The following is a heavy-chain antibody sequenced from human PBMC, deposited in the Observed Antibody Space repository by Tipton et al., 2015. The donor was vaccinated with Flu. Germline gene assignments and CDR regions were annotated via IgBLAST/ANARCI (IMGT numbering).Heavy chain of an antibody. CDR1: GYSFTSYW. V-gene: IGHV5-51*01. D-gene: IGHD3-16*02. Sequence: QLVQSGAEVKKPGESLKISCKGSGYSFTSYWIGWVRQMPGKGLEWMGIIYPGDSDTRYSPSFQGQVTISADKSISTAYLQWNSLKASDTAMYYCARGGYYDYVWGSYRLYNWFDPWGQGTLVTVSS. CDR3: ARGGYYDYVWGSYRLYNWFDP. CDR2: IYPGDSDT. J-gene: IGHJ5*02.